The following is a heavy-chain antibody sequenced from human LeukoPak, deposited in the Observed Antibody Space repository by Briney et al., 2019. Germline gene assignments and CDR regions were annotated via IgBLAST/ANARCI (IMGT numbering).Heavy chain of an antibody. Sequence: PGGSLRLSCAASGFTFSSYWMHWVRQAPGKGLEWVSRINSDGSSTSYADSVKGRFTISRDNAKNTLYLQMNSLRAEDTAVYYCARGSSGWVKYFDYWGQGTLVTVSS. CDR1: GFTFSSYW. V-gene: IGHV3-74*01. CDR2: INSDGSST. CDR3: ARGSSGWVKYFDY. D-gene: IGHD6-19*01. J-gene: IGHJ4*02.